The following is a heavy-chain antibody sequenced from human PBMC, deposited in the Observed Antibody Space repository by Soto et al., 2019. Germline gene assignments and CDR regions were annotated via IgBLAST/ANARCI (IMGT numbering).Heavy chain of an antibody. CDR2: IIPLFGTT. V-gene: IGHV1-69*01. CDR3: AAELGFGKLSVV. CDR1: GDTFKNCV. Sequence: QVQVVQSGVEVRRPGSSVKVSCNASGDTFKNCVISWVRQAPGQGLEWMGGIIPLFGTTDFAQRFQGRLTITTDESTTTAYMELSRLRSEDTATYYCAAELGFGKLSVVWDQGTTVIVSS. J-gene: IGHJ6*02. D-gene: IGHD3-10*01.